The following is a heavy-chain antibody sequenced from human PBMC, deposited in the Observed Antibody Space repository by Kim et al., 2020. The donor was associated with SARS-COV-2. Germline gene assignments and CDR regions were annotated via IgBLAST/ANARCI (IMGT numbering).Heavy chain of an antibody. CDR2: IYPGDSDT. CDR1: GYSFTSYW. CDR3: ARQGTTVTTGDAFDI. Sequence: GESLKISCKGSGYSFTSYWIGWVRQMPGKGLEWMGIIYPGDSDTRYSPSFQGQVTISADKSISTAYLQWSSLKASDTAMYYCARQGTTVTTGDAFDIWGQGTMVTVSS. V-gene: IGHV5-51*01. J-gene: IGHJ3*02. D-gene: IGHD4-17*01.